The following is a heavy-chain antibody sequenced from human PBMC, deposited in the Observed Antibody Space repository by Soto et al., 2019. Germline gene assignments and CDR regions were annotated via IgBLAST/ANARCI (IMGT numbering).Heavy chain of an antibody. J-gene: IGHJ6*02. V-gene: IGHV5-51*01. CDR3: ARQKADYDFWSGYYSPFFNYYGMDV. Sequence: PGESLKISCKGSGYSFTSYWIGWVRQMPGKGLEWMGIIYPGDSDTRYSPSFQGQVTISADKSISTAYLQWSSLKASDTAMYYCARQKADYDFWSGYYSPFFNYYGMDVWGQGTTVTVS. D-gene: IGHD3-3*01. CDR1: GYSFTSYW. CDR2: IYPGDSDT.